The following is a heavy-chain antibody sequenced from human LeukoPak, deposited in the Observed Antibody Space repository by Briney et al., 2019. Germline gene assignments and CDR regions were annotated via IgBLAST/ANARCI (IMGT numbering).Heavy chain of an antibody. D-gene: IGHD6-19*01. V-gene: IGHV1-46*01. Sequence: ASVKVSCKASGYTFTSYGISWVRQAPGQGLEWMGIINPSGGSTSYAQKFQGRVTMTRDTSTSTVYMELSSLRSEDTAVYYCARDPWWMAVAGTSFVDYWGQGTLVTVSS. CDR3: ARDPWWMAVAGTSFVDY. CDR2: INPSGGST. CDR1: GYTFTSYG. J-gene: IGHJ4*02.